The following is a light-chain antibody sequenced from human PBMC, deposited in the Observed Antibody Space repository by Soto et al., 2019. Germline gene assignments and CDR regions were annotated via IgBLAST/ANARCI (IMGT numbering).Light chain of an antibody. CDR3: QQRHMWPIT. CDR1: QGIGDT. CDR2: GAS. Sequence: EIVMTQSPATLSVSPGEGAPLSCRASQGIGDTLAWYQHKAGQAPRLLIYGASTRATGIPARFSGSGSGTDFTLTISSLEPEDSAVYYCQQRHMWPITFGQGTRLEIK. V-gene: IGKV3-15*01. J-gene: IGKJ5*01.